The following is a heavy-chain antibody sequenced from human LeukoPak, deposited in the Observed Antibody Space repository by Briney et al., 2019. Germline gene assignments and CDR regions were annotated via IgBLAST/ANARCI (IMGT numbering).Heavy chain of an antibody. Sequence: ASVTVSCKASGYTFTSYFMHWVRQAPGQGLDWMGIINPSGGSTSYAQKFQGRVTMTRYTSTSTVYMELSSLRSEDTAVYYCARDSADYGDYDYWGQGTLVTVSS. CDR3: ARDSADYGDYDY. D-gene: IGHD4-17*01. CDR1: GYTFTSYF. CDR2: INPSGGST. J-gene: IGHJ4*02. V-gene: IGHV1-46*01.